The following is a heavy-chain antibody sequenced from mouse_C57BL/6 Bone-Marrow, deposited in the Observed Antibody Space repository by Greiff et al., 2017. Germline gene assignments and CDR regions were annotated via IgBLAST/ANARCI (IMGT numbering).Heavy chain of an antibody. D-gene: IGHD1-1*01. Sequence: VQLQESGAELARPGASVKLSCKASGYTFTSYGISWVKQRTGQGLEWIGEIYPRSGNTYYNEKFKGKATLTADKSSSIAYMELRSLTSEDSAVYFCANYGSSTFAYWGQGTLVTVSA. V-gene: IGHV1-81*01. CDR2: IYPRSGNT. J-gene: IGHJ3*01. CDR3: ANYGSSTFAY. CDR1: GYTFTSYG.